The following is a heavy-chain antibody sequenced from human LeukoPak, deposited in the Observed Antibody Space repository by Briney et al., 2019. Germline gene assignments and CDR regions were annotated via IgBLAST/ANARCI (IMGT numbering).Heavy chain of an antibody. D-gene: IGHD3-22*01. CDR1: GGSISTHF. V-gene: IGHV4-59*11. J-gene: IGHJ4*02. CDR3: ARAPNGYYPLDY. CDR2: IYYTGST. Sequence: SETLSLTCTVSGGSISTHFWTWIRQPPGMGMEWIGYIYYTGSTNYNPSLKSRVTISLDTSKNQFSLHLSFVTAADTAVYYCARAPNGYYPLDYWGQGTLVTVSS.